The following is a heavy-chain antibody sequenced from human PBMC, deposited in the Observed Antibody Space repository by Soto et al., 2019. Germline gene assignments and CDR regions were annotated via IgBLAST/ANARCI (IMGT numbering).Heavy chain of an antibody. CDR1: GFTVSVNY. Sequence: GGSLRLSCAASGFTVSVNYITWVGQAPGKGLEWVSTISSNSAYIYYTDALRGRFTISRDNAKNSLHLQMNSLRAEDTAVYYCTRDASRDSSARGWFDPWGPGTLVTVSS. J-gene: IGHJ5*02. CDR2: ISSNSAYI. D-gene: IGHD6-13*01. V-gene: IGHV3-21*01. CDR3: TRDASRDSSARGWFDP.